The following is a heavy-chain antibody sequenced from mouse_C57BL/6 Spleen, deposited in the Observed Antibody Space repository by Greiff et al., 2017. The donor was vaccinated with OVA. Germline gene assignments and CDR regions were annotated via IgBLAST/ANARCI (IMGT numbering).Heavy chain of an antibody. CDR3: ARGGTTDAMDY. J-gene: IGHJ4*01. CDR1: GYTFSSSW. V-gene: IGHV1-82*01. Sequence: QVQLQQSGPELVKPGASVKISCKASGYTFSSSWMNWVKQRPGKGLEWIGRIYPGDGDTNYNGKFKGKATLTADKSSSTAYMQLSSLTSEDAAVYCCARGGTTDAMDYWGQGTSVTGSS. D-gene: IGHD1-1*01. CDR2: IYPGDGDT.